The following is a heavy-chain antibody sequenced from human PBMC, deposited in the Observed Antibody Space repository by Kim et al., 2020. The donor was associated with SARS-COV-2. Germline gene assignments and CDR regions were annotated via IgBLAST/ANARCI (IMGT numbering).Heavy chain of an antibody. CDR2: ISYDGSNK. D-gene: IGHD3-10*01. CDR1: GFTFSSYG. Sequence: GGSLRLSCAASGFTFSSYGMHWVRQAPGKGLEWVAVISYDGSNKYYADSVKGRFTISRDNSKNTLYLQMNSLRAEDTAVYYCAKDSETGLLWFGELYYY. CDR3: AKDSETGLLWFGELYYY. J-gene: IGHJ6*01. V-gene: IGHV3-30*18.